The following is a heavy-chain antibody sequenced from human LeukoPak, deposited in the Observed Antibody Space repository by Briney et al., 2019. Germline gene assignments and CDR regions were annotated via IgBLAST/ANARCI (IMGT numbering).Heavy chain of an antibody. D-gene: IGHD5-18*01. Sequence: SETLSLTWTVSGGSISSSSYYWGWIRQPPGKGLEWIGSIYYSGSTYYNPSLKSRVTISVDTSKNQFSLKLSSVTAADTAVYYCARLAGKAMGMNWGQGTLVTVSS. CDR3: ARLAGKAMGMN. CDR1: GGSISSSSYY. CDR2: IYYSGST. V-gene: IGHV4-39*07. J-gene: IGHJ4*02.